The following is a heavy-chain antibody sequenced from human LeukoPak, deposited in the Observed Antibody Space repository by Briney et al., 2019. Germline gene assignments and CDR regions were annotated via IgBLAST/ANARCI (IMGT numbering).Heavy chain of an antibody. Sequence: GGSLRLSCAASGFTFDNYAMSWVRQAPGKELEWVSAISGSAFTTFYADSVKGRFTISRDNSKNTLYLQMSSLRAEDTAVYYCAKNIRTEGNYYYYMDVWGTGTTVTVSS. CDR1: GFTFDNYA. D-gene: IGHD2/OR15-2a*01. V-gene: IGHV3-23*01. J-gene: IGHJ6*03. CDR2: ISGSAFTT. CDR3: AKNIRTEGNYYYYMDV.